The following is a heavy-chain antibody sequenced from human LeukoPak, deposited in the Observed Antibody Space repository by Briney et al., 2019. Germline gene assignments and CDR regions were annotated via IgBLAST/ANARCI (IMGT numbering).Heavy chain of an antibody. CDR3: ACRSHYSSRNYYLYYFDY. CDR1: GITFGKYA. V-gene: IGHV3-23*01. CDR2: ISGSGGST. Sequence: GESLRLSCAVSGITFGKYAMSWVRQAPGKGLEWVSGISGSGGSTYYADSVKGRFTISRDNSKNTLYLQTSSLRVEDTAVYYCACRSHYSSRNYYLYYFDYWGQGTLVTASS. D-gene: IGHD3-10*01. J-gene: IGHJ4*02.